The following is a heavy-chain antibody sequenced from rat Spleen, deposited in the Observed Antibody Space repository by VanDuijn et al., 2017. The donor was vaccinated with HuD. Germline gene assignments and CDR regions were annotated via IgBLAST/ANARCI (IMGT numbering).Heavy chain of an antibody. D-gene: IGHD1-6*01. CDR3: AMYTADYVMDA. V-gene: IGHV5-62*01. Sequence: VQLVESGGGLVQPGKSLKLSCSASGFTFSSYGMHWIRQAPGKGLDWVAYISSSSGTGYAEAVKGRFTISRDNAKNTLYLQLNSLKSEDTAIYYCAMYTADYVMDAWGQGASVTVSS. CDR1: GFTFSSYG. J-gene: IGHJ4*01. CDR2: ISSSSGT.